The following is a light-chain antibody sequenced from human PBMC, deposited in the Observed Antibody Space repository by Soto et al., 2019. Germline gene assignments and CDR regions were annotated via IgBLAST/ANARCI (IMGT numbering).Light chain of an antibody. V-gene: IGKV1-9*01. CDR3: QQLNSYPSFT. Sequence: DIQLTQSPSFLSASVGDRVTITCRASQGISNYLGWYQQKPGKAPNLLIYTASTLQSGVPSRFSGSGSGTEFTLTISSLQPEDFATYYCQQLNSYPSFTFGPGTKVDIK. CDR2: TAS. J-gene: IGKJ3*01. CDR1: QGISNY.